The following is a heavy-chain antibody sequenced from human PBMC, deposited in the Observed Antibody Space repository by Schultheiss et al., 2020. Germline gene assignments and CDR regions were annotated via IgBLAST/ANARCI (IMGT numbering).Heavy chain of an antibody. D-gene: IGHD2-15*01. CDR1: GYTFTSYT. Sequence: ASVKVSCKASGYTFTSYTITWVRQAPGQGLEWMGWISAYNGATNYAQNLQGRITMTTDTSTSTAYMELRSLRSDDTAVYYCARDYSRLAGAAVPGFWGQGTLVTVSS. CDR2: ISAYNGAT. J-gene: IGHJ4*02. CDR3: ARDYSRLAGAAVPGF. V-gene: IGHV1-18*01.